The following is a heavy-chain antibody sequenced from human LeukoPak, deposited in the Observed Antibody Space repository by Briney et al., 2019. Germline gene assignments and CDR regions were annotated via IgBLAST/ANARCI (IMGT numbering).Heavy chain of an antibody. CDR3: ARVVRGYCTGGVCQTNRGPRYYYYYYMDV. Sequence: ASETLSLTCAVYGGSFSGYYWSWIRQPPGKGLEWIGEINHSGSTNYNPSLKSRVTISVDTSKNQFSLKLSPVTAADTAVYYCARVVRGYCTGGVCQTNRGPRYYYYYYMDVWGKGTTVTVSS. CDR2: INHSGST. CDR1: GGSFSGYY. V-gene: IGHV4-34*01. D-gene: IGHD2-8*02. J-gene: IGHJ6*03.